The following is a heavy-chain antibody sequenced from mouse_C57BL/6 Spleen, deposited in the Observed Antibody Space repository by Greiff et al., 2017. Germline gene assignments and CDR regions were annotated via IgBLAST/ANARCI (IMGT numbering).Heavy chain of an antibody. CDR3: ARTNWSRAMDY. CDR2: ISYDGSN. CDR1: GYSITSGYY. V-gene: IGHV3-6*01. J-gene: IGHJ4*01. D-gene: IGHD4-1*01. Sequence: EVKLMESGPGLVKPSQSLSLTCSVTGYSITSGYYWNWIRQFPGNKLEWMGYISYDGSNNYNPSLKNRISIPRDTSKTQFFLKLNSVTTEDTATYYCARTNWSRAMDYWGQGTSVTVSS.